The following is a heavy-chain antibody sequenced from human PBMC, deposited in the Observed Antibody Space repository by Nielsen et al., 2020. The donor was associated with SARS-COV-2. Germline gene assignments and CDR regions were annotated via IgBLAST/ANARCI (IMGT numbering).Heavy chain of an antibody. V-gene: IGHV4-34*01. CDR1: GGSFSGYY. CDR3: ARFIAAAGLGFYYYYMDV. Sequence: SETLSLTCAVYGGSFSGYYWSWIRQPPGKGLEWIGEINHSGSTNYNPSLKSRVTISVDTSKNQFSLKLGSVTAADTAVYYCARFIAAAGLGFYYYYMDVWGKGTTVTVSS. D-gene: IGHD6-13*01. J-gene: IGHJ6*03. CDR2: INHSGST.